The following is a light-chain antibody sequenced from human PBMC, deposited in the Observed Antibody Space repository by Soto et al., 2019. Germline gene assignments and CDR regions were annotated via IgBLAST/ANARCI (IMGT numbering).Light chain of an antibody. Sequence: AGYDVHWYQQLPGTAPKLLIYGNINRPSGVPDRFSGSKSGTSASLAITGLQAEDEADYYCQSYHSSLSSSYVFGTGTKVTVL. CDR3: QSYHSSLSSSYV. CDR1: AGYD. CDR2: GNI. V-gene: IGLV1-40*01. J-gene: IGLJ1*01.